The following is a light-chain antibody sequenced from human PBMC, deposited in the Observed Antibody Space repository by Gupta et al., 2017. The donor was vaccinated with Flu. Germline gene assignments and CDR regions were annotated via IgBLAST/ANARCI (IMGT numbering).Light chain of an antibody. J-gene: IGKJ4*01. Sequence: DIQMTPSPSSLSASVGDRVTITCRASQSISSYLNWYQQTPGKAPKFLIYSASNLQSGVSSRFSGSGSGTDFTLTISSLQPEDFATYYCQQSYTTPLTFGGGTKVEMK. CDR1: QSISSY. V-gene: IGKV1-39*01. CDR2: SAS. CDR3: QQSYTTPLT.